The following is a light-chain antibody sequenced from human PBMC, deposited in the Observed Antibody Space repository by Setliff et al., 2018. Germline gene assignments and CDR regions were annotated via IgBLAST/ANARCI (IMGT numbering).Light chain of an antibody. V-gene: IGLV2-14*03. Sequence: QSVLTQAASVSGSPGQSVTISCTGSSSDVGGYDYVSWYQHHPGRAPKFIIYDVRYRPSGVSNRFSGSKSGNTASLTISGLQAEDEADYYCSSYTSSGTDVFGSGTKVTVL. CDR3: SSYTSSGTDV. CDR1: SSDVGGYDY. CDR2: DVR. J-gene: IGLJ1*01.